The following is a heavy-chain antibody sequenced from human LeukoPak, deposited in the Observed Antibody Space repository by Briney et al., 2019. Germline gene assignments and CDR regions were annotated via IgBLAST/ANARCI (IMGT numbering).Heavy chain of an antibody. CDR2: ISSSGTTI. CDR3: ARGRPEFFGSGTYLND. D-gene: IGHD3-10*01. J-gene: IGHJ4*02. Sequence: PGGSLRLPCAASGFSVSTYEMNWVRQAPGKGLECVSYISSSGTTISYADSVEGRFTISRDNAKNSLYLGMNSLRVEDTAVYYCARGRPEFFGSGTYLNDWGQGTLVTVSS. CDR1: GFSVSTYE. V-gene: IGHV3-48*03.